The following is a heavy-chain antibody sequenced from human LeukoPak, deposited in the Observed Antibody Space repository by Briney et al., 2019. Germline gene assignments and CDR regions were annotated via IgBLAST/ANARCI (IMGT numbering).Heavy chain of an antibody. Sequence: QPGGSLRLSCAASGFIFSGYWMSWVRQAPGKGLEWVANIKQDGSEKYYVDSVKGRFTISRDSAKNSLYLQMNSLRAEDTAVYYCARVRYTSSWYYFDSWGQGTLVTVSS. CDR1: GFIFSGYW. CDR2: IKQDGSEK. V-gene: IGHV3-7*04. J-gene: IGHJ4*02. CDR3: ARVRYTSSWYYFDS. D-gene: IGHD6-13*01.